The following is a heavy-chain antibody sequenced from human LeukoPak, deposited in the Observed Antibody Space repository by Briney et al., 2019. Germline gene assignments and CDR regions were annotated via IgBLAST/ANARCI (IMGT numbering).Heavy chain of an antibody. CDR3: AREARSDFDY. Sequence: PGGSLRLSCAASGFTFSNYAMSWIRQAPGKGLEWVSYISSSGSTIYYADSVKGRFTISRDNAKNSPYLQMNSLRAEDTAVYYCAREARSDFDYWGQGTLVTVSS. V-gene: IGHV3-11*01. J-gene: IGHJ4*02. CDR2: ISSSGSTI. CDR1: GFTFSNYA.